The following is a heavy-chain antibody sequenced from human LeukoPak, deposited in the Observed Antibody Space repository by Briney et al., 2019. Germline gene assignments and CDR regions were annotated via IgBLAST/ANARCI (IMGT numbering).Heavy chain of an antibody. J-gene: IGHJ4*02. Sequence: GGSLRLSCAASEFAFNSYTMSWVRQAPGKGLEWVSAISESGYSTYYADSVKGRFTISRDSSKNTLYLQMKSLRAEDTAVYYCAKGEAYCGGDCYPDWGQGTLVTVSS. CDR1: EFAFNSYT. D-gene: IGHD2-21*02. CDR2: ISESGYST. CDR3: AKGEAYCGGDCYPD. V-gene: IGHV3-23*01.